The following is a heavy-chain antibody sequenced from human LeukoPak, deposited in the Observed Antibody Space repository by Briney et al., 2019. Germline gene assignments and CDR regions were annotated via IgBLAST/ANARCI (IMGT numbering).Heavy chain of an antibody. CDR3: ARDSSGYYPGIY. J-gene: IGHJ4*02. CDR2: INPSGGST. V-gene: IGHV1-46*01. CDR1: GYTFTSYY. D-gene: IGHD3-22*01. Sequence: ASVKVSCKASGYTFTSYYMHWVRQAPGQGLEWMGIINPSGGSTSYAQKFQGRVTMTRDTSTSTVYMELCSLRSEDTAVYYCARDSSGYYPGIYWGQGTLVTVSS.